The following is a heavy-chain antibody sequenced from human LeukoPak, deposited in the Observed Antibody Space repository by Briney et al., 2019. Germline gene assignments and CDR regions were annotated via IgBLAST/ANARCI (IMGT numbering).Heavy chain of an antibody. CDR1: GFSFSSYT. CDR2: ITSSSSYI. D-gene: IGHD1-26*01. Sequence: GGSLRLSCAASGFSFSSYTMNWVRQAPGKGLESVSSITSSSSYIYYADSVKGRFTISRDNAKNSVFLQMNGLRAEDTAVYYCARSEWVGATTSWFDPWGQGTLVTVSS. J-gene: IGHJ5*02. V-gene: IGHV3-21*01. CDR3: ARSEWVGATTSWFDP.